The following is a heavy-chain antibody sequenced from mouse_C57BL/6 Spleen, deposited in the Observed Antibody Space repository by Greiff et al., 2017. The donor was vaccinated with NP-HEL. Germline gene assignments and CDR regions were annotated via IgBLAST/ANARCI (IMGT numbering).Heavy chain of an antibody. CDR1: GYTFTSYW. Sequence: VQLQQSGAVLAKPGASVKLSCKASGYTFTSYWMHWVKQRPGQGLEWIGYINPSSGYTKYNQKFKDKATLTADKSSSTAYMQLRCLTYEVSSVYYCEREDVGAFGYWGQGTTLTLSS. J-gene: IGHJ2*01. D-gene: IGHD1-1*02. CDR3: EREDVGAFGY. CDR2: INPSSGYT. V-gene: IGHV1-7*01.